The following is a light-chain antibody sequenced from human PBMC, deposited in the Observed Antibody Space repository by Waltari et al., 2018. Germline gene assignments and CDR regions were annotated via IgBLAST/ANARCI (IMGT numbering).Light chain of an antibody. V-gene: IGLV3-25*03. CDR3: QSSDAAGTPRV. J-gene: IGLJ3*02. Sequence: YALTQPPSVSASPGQPARIPCAGDGLPTRYVYWYQKKAGQAPLLVMSRDSERPSGIPERFSGSISGTTVTLTIDRVQAEDEADYFCQSSDAAGTPRVFGGGTKLTVL. CDR1: GLPTRY. CDR2: RDS.